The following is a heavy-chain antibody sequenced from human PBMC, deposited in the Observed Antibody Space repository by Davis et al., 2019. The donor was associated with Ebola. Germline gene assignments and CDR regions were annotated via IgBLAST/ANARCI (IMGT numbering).Heavy chain of an antibody. CDR1: GGSFSGYY. Sequence: MPSETLSLTCAVYGGSFSGYYWSWTRQPPGKGLEWIGYIYYSGSTNYNPSLKSRVTISVDTSKNQFSLKLSSVTAADTAVYYCARQGRFLEWLLSWFDPWGQGTLVTVSS. D-gene: IGHD3-3*01. CDR3: ARQGRFLEWLLSWFDP. J-gene: IGHJ5*02. V-gene: IGHV4-59*08. CDR2: IYYSGST.